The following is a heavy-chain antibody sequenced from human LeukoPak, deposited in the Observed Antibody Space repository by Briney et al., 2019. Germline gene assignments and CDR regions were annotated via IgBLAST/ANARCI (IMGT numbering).Heavy chain of an antibody. CDR1: GGSISSYY. D-gene: IGHD3-22*01. J-gene: IGHJ6*02. Sequence: PSETLSLTCTVSGGSISSYYWSWIRQPAGKGLEWIGRIYTSGSTNYNPSLKSRVTMSVDTSKNQFSLKLSSVTAADTAVYYCARQNYYDSSGYPLYGMDVWGQGTTVTVSS. CDR3: ARQNYYDSSGYPLYGMDV. V-gene: IGHV4-4*07. CDR2: IYTSGST.